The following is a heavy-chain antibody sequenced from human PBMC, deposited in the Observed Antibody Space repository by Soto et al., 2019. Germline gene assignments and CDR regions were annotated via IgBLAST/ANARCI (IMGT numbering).Heavy chain of an antibody. CDR2: IYYSGST. V-gene: IGHV4-30-4*01. CDR1: GGSISSGDYY. D-gene: IGHD3-10*01. Sequence: TLSLTCTVSGGSISSGDYYWSWIRQPPGKGLEWIGYIYYSGSTYYNPSLKSRVTISVDTSKNQFSLKLSSVTAADTAVYYCARARGGLGGHTFDYWGQGTLVTVSS. CDR3: ARARGGLGGHTFDY. J-gene: IGHJ4*02.